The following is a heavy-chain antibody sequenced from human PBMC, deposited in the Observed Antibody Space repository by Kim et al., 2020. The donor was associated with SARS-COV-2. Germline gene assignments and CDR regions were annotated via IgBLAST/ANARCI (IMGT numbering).Heavy chain of an antibody. D-gene: IGHD3-10*01. CDR2: ISGSGGST. J-gene: IGHJ3*02. V-gene: IGHV3-23*01. Sequence: GGSLRLSCAASGFTFSSYVMSWVRQAPGKGLEWVSAISGSGGSTYYADSVKGRFTISRDNSKNTLYLQMNSLRAEDTAVYYCAKDQTTMVRGPGAFDIWGQGTMVTVSS. CDR3: AKDQTTMVRGPGAFDI. CDR1: GFTFSSYV.